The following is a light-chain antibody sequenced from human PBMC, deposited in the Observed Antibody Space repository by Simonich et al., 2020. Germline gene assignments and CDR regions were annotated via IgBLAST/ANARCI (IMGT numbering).Light chain of an antibody. CDR2: AAS. CDR3: QQYYSFPPWT. V-gene: IGKV1D-8*02. CDR1: QGNSSN. J-gene: IGKJ1*01. Sequence: AIWMTQSPSLLSASTGDRVTSSCRMSQGNSSNSAWYQQKPGKAPELRIKAASTLQSWVTSRFNGSGSGTDFTLTISCLQSEDFATYYCQQYYSFPPWTFGQGTKVEIK.